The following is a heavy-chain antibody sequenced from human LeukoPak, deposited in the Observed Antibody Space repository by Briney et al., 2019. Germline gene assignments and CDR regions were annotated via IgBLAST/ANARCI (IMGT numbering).Heavy chain of an antibody. CDR1: GGSISSYY. D-gene: IGHD3-16*01. J-gene: IGHJ4*02. CDR3: ARCLGGRCDHFDS. CDR2: IYYSGST. Sequence: SETLSLTCTVSGGSISSYYWSWIRQPPGKGLEWIGYIYYSGSTNYNPSLKSRVTISVDTSKNQFSLRLRSVTAADTAVYYCARCLGGRCDHFDSWGQGTLVTVSS. V-gene: IGHV4-59*08.